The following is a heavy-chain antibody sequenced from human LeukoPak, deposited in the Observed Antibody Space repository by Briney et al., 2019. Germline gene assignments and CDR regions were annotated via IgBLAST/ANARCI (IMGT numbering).Heavy chain of an antibody. D-gene: IGHD3-3*01. CDR1: GFTFSSYA. Sequence: GGSLRLSCAASGFTFSSYAMSWVRQAPGKGLEWVSAISGSGGSTYYADSVKGRFTISRDNSKNTLYLQMNSLRAEDTAVYYCAKDIETYYDFWSGYSTPGDYWGQGTLVTVSS. V-gene: IGHV3-23*01. CDR3: AKDIETYYDFWSGYSTPGDY. CDR2: ISGSGGST. J-gene: IGHJ4*02.